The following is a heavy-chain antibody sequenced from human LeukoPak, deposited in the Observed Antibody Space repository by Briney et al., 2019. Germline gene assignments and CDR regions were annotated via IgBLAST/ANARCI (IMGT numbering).Heavy chain of an antibody. D-gene: IGHD3-10*01. CDR3: ASRGQEVWFGELLYYFDY. J-gene: IGHJ4*02. V-gene: IGHV4-38-2*02. Sequence: SETLSLTCTVSGYSISSGYYWGWIRQPPGKGLEWIGSIYHSGSTYYNPSLKSRVTISVDTSKNQFSLKLSSVTAADTAVYYCASRGQEVWFGELLYYFDYWGQGTLVTVSS. CDR1: GYSISSGYY. CDR2: IYHSGST.